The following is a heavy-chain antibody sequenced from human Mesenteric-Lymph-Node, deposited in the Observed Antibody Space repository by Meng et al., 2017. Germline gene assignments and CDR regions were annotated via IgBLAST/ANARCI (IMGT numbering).Heavy chain of an antibody. D-gene: IGHD2-15*01. J-gene: IGHJ6*02. CDR1: GFTFSSYA. CDR3: AKDPGYCSGGSCYFSEYYYYYYGMDV. Sequence: GGSLRLSCAASGFTFSSYAMSWVRQAPGKGLEWVSAISGSGGSTYYADSVKGRFTISRDNSKNTLYLQMNSLRAEDTAVYYCAKDPGYCSGGSCYFSEYYYYYYGMDVWGQGTTVTVSS. CDR2: ISGSGGST. V-gene: IGHV3-23*01.